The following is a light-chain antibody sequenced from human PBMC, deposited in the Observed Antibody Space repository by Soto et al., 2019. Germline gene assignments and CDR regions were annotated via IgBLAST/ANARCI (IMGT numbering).Light chain of an antibody. CDR2: DAS. CDR1: QXVSXY. Sequence: EIVLTQSPATLSLSPGXRXTXXXXASQXVSXYLAWYQQKPGQAPRLLIYDASNRATGIPARFSGSGSGTDFTLTISSLEAXXXAVXXXQXXSNWPSTFGQGTEVEIK. V-gene: IGKV3-11*01. J-gene: IGKJ1*01. CDR3: QXXSNWPST.